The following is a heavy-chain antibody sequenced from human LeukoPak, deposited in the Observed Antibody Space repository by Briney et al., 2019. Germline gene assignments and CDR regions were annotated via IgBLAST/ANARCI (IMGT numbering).Heavy chain of an antibody. Sequence: SLRLSCAASGFTFDDYAMHWVRQAPGKGLEWVSGISWNSGSIGYADSVKGRFTISRDNAKNSLYLQMNSLRAEDTAVYYCARGYSSSWYYYYGMDVWGQGTTVTVSS. CDR1: GFTFDDYA. V-gene: IGHV3-9*01. CDR3: ARGYSSSWYYYYGMDV. J-gene: IGHJ6*02. D-gene: IGHD6-13*01. CDR2: ISWNSGSI.